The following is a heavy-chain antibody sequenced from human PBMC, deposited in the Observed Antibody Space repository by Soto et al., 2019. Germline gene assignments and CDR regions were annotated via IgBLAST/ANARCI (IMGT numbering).Heavy chain of an antibody. CDR3: ARDTGSYYLDS. CDR1: GGSISSYF. J-gene: IGHJ4*01. CDR2: IHYSGTT. D-gene: IGHD1-26*01. Sequence: PSETLSLTCTIYGGSISSYFWSWIRQPPGKGLEWIGYIHYSGTTVYSPSLKSRVTMSIDTSENQFTLNLTSVTAADTAVHYCARDTGSYYLDSWGQGSLVTVSS. V-gene: IGHV4-59*01.